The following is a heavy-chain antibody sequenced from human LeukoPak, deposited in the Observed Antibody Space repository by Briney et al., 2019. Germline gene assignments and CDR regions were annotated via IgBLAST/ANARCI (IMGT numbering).Heavy chain of an antibody. Sequence: SSETLSLTCAVYGGSFRGYYWSWIGQPPRKGLEGIGEINHSGSTNYNPSLKSRVTISVDTSKNQFSLKLSSVTAADTAVYYCARTRAYCRGGSCYSHYYYYGMDVWGQGTTVTVSS. CDR2: INHSGST. D-gene: IGHD2-15*01. CDR1: GGSFRGYY. V-gene: IGHV4-34*01. J-gene: IGHJ6*02. CDR3: ARTRAYCRGGSCYSHYYYYGMDV.